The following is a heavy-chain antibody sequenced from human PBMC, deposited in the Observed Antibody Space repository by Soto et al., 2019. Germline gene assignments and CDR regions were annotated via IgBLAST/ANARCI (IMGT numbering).Heavy chain of an antibody. CDR2: ISGSGGST. Sequence: EVQLLESGGGLVQPGGSLRLSCAASGFTFSSYAMSWVRQAPGQGLEWVSAISGSGGSTYYADSVKGRFTIARDTSKNTRDLQMNSLRAEDTAVYDGAKVSSVLMVYGPFDYWGQGTLVSVCS. J-gene: IGHJ4*02. D-gene: IGHD2-8*01. CDR1: GFTFSSYA. V-gene: IGHV3-23*01. CDR3: AKVSSVLMVYGPFDY.